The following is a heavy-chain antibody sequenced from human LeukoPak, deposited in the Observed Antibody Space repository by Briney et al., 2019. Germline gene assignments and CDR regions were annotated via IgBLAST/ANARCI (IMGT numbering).Heavy chain of an antibody. J-gene: IGHJ5*02. CDR1: GGSISSGRYY. CDR2: IYTSGST. Sequence: PSETLSLTCTFSGGSISSGRYYWSWIRRPAGKGLEWIGRIYTSGSTNYNPSLKSRVTISVDTSKNQFSLKLSSVTAADTAVYYCARKSVAGNWFDPWGQGTRVTVSS. CDR3: ARKSVAGNWFDP. D-gene: IGHD6-19*01. V-gene: IGHV4-61*02.